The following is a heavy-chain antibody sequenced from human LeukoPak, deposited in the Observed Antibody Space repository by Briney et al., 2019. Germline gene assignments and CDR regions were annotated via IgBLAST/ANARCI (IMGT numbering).Heavy chain of an antibody. CDR1: GFTLSSYS. D-gene: IGHD1-26*01. CDR2: IRQDGSEK. CDR3: AGLSDPFDP. V-gene: IGHV3-7*01. J-gene: IGHJ5*02. Sequence: GGSLRLSCAASGFTLSSYSMNWVRQAPGKRLEWVAYIRQDGSEKYYVDSVKGRFTISRDNAKNSLCLQMNSLRVEDTAVYYCAGLSDPFDPWGQGTLVTVSS.